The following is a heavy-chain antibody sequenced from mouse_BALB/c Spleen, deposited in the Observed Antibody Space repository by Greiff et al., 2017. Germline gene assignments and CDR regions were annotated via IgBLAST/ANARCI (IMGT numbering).Heavy chain of an antibody. D-gene: IGHD1-1*01. J-gene: IGHJ2*01. CDR3: ARHGITKDYFDY. CDR2: ISSGGSYT. CDR1: GFTFSSYG. V-gene: IGHV5-6*01. Sequence: VQLKESGGDLVKPGGSLKLSCAASGFTFSSYGMSWVRQTPDKRLEWVATISSGGSYTYYPDSVKGRFTISRDNAKNTLYLQMSSLKSEDTAMYYCARHGITKDYFDYWGQGTTLTVSS.